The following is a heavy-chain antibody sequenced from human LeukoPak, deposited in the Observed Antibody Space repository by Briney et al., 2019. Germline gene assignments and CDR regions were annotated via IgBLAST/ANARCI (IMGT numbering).Heavy chain of an antibody. J-gene: IGHJ4*02. CDR1: GFIFSDYG. V-gene: IGHV3-30*18. CDR3: AKDGPLPYTSIWFGRHFLEY. Sequence: GGSLRLSCAASGFIFSDYGMHWVRLAPGKGLEWVAHISHDGTSQNYADSVQGRFTISRDNSKNTVDLQMNSLRAEDTALYYCAKDGPLPYTSIWFGRHFLEYWGQGTLVTVSS. CDR2: ISHDGTSQ. D-gene: IGHD6-13*01.